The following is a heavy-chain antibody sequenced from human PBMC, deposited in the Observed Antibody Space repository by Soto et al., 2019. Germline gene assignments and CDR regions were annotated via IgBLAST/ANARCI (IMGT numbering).Heavy chain of an antibody. CDR3: ARLIAATSQGPNWFDP. CDR1: GGTFSSYA. V-gene: IGHV1-69*01. J-gene: IGHJ5*02. CDR2: IIPIFGTA. D-gene: IGHD2-15*01. Sequence: QVQLVQSGAEVKKPGSSVKVSCKASGGTFSSYAISWVRQAPGQGLEWMGGIIPIFGTANYAQKFQGRVTITADESTSTAYMELSSLRSEDTAVYYFARLIAATSQGPNWFDPWGQGTLVTVSS.